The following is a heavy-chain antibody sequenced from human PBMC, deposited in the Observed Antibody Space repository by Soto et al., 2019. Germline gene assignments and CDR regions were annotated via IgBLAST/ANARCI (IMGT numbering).Heavy chain of an antibody. CDR3: ARGRDYYGSGSYSNWFAP. Sequence: QVQLVQSGAEVKKPGSSVKVSCKASGGTFSSYAISWVRQAPGQGLEWMGGIIPIFGTANYAQKFQGRVTLTADESTSTAYMELSSLRSEDTAVYYCARGRDYYGSGSYSNWFAPWGQGTLVTVSS. J-gene: IGHJ5*02. CDR1: GGTFSSYA. V-gene: IGHV1-69*01. D-gene: IGHD3-10*01. CDR2: IIPIFGTA.